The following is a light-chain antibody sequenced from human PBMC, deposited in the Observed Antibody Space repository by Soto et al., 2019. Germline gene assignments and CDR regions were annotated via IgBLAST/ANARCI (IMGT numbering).Light chain of an antibody. CDR2: AAS. J-gene: IGKJ1*01. Sequence: DIQMTQSPSSLSASVGAGVTILSRPSKGINIILAWYQQKPWKVPKLLIYAASTLQSGVPSRFSGSGSGTDFTLTISNLQPEDVATYYCQRYNSAPWTFGQGTKVEIK. V-gene: IGKV1-27*01. CDR1: KGINII. CDR3: QRYNSAPWT.